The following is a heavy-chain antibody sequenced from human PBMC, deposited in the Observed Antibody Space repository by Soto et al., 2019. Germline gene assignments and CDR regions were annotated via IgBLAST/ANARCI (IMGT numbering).Heavy chain of an antibody. CDR1: GYTFTSYG. Sequence: GASVKVSCKASGYTFTSYGISWVRQAPGQGLEWMGWISAYNGSTNYAQKLQGRVIMTTDTSTITAYMELRSLRSGDTAVYYCARDFSYDSSGYWWYFDYWGQGTLVTVS. D-gene: IGHD3-22*01. J-gene: IGHJ4*02. CDR2: ISAYNGST. V-gene: IGHV1-18*01. CDR3: ARDFSYDSSGYWWYFDY.